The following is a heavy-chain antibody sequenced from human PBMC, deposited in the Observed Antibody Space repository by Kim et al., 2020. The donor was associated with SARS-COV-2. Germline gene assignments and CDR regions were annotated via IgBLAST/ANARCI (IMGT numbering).Heavy chain of an antibody. D-gene: IGHD1-26*01. CDR1: GDSVSSDSAA. Sequence: SQTLSLTCAISGDSVSSDSAAWNWIRQSPSRGLEWLGRTFYRSKFYNDYAVSVKSRITINPDTSKNQFSLQLNSVTPEDTAVYYCARFPFISTATRGGHLRSWGQGTLVTVSS. CDR2: TFYRSKFYN. J-gene: IGHJ5*02. CDR3: ARFPFISTATRGGHLRS. V-gene: IGHV6-1*01.